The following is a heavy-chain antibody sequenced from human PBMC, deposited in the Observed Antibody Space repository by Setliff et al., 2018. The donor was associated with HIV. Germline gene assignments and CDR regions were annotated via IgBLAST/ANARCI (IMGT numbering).Heavy chain of an antibody. J-gene: IGHJ2*01. V-gene: IGHV3-53*01. CDR1: GFTVSSNY. Sequence: GGSLRLSCAASGFTVSSNYMSWVRQAPGKGLEWVSVIYSGGITYYTDSVKGRFTISRDNSKNTLYLQMNSLRAEDTAVYYCARDGRLPSSYWYFDLWGRGTLVTVSS. CDR3: ARDGRLPSSYWYFDL. CDR2: IYSGGIT. D-gene: IGHD2-21*02.